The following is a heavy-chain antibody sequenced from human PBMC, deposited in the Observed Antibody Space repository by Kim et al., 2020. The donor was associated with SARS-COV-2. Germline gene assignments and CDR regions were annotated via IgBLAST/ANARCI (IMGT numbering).Heavy chain of an antibody. Sequence: GGSLRLSCAASGLTVTKYWMHWVRQAPGKGVEWVATIRQDGSEKYYVDSVKGRFTISRDSAKNSLYLQMNSLRAEDTAVYYCTRVDGPWGQGTLVTVSS. V-gene: IGHV3-7*01. CDR1: GLTVTKYW. CDR2: IRQDGSEK. J-gene: IGHJ5*02. CDR3: TRVDGP.